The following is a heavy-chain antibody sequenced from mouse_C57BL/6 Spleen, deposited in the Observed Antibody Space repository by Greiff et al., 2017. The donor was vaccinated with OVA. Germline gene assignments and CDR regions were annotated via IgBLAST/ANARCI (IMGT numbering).Heavy chain of an antibody. CDR3: ARKGPYYYAMDY. D-gene: IGHD3-3*01. CDR1: GYTFTSYW. J-gene: IGHJ4*01. Sequence: QVQLQQPGAELVRPGSSVKLSCKASGYTFTSYWMHWVKQRPIQGLEWIGNIDPSDSETHYNQKFKDKATLTVDKSSSTAYMQLSSLTSEDSAVYYCARKGPYYYAMDYWGQGTSVTVSS. V-gene: IGHV1-52*01. CDR2: IDPSDSET.